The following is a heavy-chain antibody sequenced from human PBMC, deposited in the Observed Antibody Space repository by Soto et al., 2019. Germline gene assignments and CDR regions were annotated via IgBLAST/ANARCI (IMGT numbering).Heavy chain of an antibody. J-gene: IGHJ4*02. CDR1: GGSFSGYY. V-gene: IGHV4-34*01. Sequence: ASETLSLTCGVYGGSFSGYYWSWFRQPPGKGLEWIGEINHSGSTNYNPSLKSRVTISVDTSKNQFSLKLSSVTAADTAVYYCASMWSGYNSHWGQGSLVTVLL. CDR3: ASMWSGYNSH. CDR2: INHSGST. D-gene: IGHD6-25*01.